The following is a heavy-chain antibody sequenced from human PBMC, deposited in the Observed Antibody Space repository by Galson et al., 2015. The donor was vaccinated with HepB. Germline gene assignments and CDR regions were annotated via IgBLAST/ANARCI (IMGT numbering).Heavy chain of an antibody. Sequence: SLRLSCAASGFTFSSYAMSWVRRAPGKGLEWVSGISGSGGSTYYADSVKGRFTISRDNSKNTLYLQMNSLRAEDTAVYYCAKDPYCSGGSSYSDYWGQGTLVTVSS. CDR1: GFTFSSYA. J-gene: IGHJ4*02. CDR3: AKDPYCSGGSSYSDY. V-gene: IGHV3-23*01. CDR2: ISGSGGST. D-gene: IGHD2-15*01.